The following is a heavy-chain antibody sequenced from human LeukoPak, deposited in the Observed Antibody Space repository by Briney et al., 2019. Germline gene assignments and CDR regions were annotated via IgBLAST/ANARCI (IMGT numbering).Heavy chain of an antibody. CDR1: GFTFTNYW. Sequence: GGSLRLSCAASGFTFTNYWLCWVRQAPGKGLDWVAKINEGGSEKHYVDSVKGRFTISRDNAKNSLYLEMNGLRAEDTAVYYCARYDCYDLRHWPQGTLVTVSS. V-gene: IGHV3-7*04. D-gene: IGHD2-21*01. J-gene: IGHJ4*02. CDR3: ARYDCYDLRH. CDR2: INEGGSEK.